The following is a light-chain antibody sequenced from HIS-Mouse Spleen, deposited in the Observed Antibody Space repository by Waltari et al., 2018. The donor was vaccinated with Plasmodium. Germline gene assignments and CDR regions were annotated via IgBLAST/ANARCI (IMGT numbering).Light chain of an antibody. CDR2: DAS. Sequence: QVTPSPSSLSASVGGSATLPCQSRQDISNYLNWDQLKPGQAPKLLIYDASNLETGVPSRFSVSASGTDCTFTISGLQPEDMATYYCQQYDNLPPAVTFGPGTNVDIK. CDR3: QQYDNLPPAVT. CDR1: QDISNY. V-gene: IGKV1-33*01. J-gene: IGKJ3*01.